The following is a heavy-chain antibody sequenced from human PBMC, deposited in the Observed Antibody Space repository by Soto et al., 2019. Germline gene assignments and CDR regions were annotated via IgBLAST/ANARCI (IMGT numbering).Heavy chain of an antibody. CDR1: GFTFSSYG. J-gene: IGHJ4*02. Sequence: GGSLRLSCAASGFTFSSYGMHWVRQAPGKGLEWVAVISYDGSNKYYADSVKGRFTISRDNSKNTLYLQMNSLRAEDTAVYYCAKDSSSGSYFSLYYFDYWGQGTLVTVSS. CDR2: ISYDGSNK. D-gene: IGHD3-10*01. CDR3: AKDSSSGSYFSLYYFDY. V-gene: IGHV3-30*18.